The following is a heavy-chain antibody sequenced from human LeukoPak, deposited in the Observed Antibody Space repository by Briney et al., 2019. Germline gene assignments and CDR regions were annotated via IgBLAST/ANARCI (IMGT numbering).Heavy chain of an antibody. CDR2: INPNSGGT. Sequence: ASVKVSCKASGYTFTGYYMHWVRQAPGQGLEWMGWINPNSGGTYYAQKFQGRVTMTSDTSTSTAYMELRSLRSDDTAVYYCARGPVLLHYYDSSGYWWGSIWGQGTLVTVSS. J-gene: IGHJ4*02. V-gene: IGHV1-2*02. CDR3: ARGPVLLHYYDSSGYWWGSI. CDR1: GYTFTGYY. D-gene: IGHD3-22*01.